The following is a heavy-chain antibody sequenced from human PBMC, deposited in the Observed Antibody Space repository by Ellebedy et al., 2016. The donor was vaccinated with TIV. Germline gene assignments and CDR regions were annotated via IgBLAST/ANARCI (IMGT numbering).Heavy chain of an antibody. CDR2: IYYSGST. V-gene: IGHV4-39*01. D-gene: IGHD5-24*01. CDR1: GGSISSYY. Sequence: SETLSLTCTVSGGSISSYYWGWIRQPPGKGLEWIGSIYYSGSTYYNPSLKSRVTISVDTSKNQFSLKLSSVTAADTAVYYCARAKARWLQLEYFDLWGRGTLVTVSS. CDR3: ARAKARWLQLEYFDL. J-gene: IGHJ2*01.